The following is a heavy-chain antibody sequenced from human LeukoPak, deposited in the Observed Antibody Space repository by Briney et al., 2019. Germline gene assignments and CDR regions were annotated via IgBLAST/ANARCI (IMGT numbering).Heavy chain of an antibody. CDR2: ISGSGGST. CDR3: AKVPTNYYDSSGYPSHGFDI. J-gene: IGHJ3*02. V-gene: IGHV3-23*01. D-gene: IGHD3-22*01. CDR1: GFTFSSYA. Sequence: GGSLRLSCAASGFTFSSYAMSWVRQAPGKGLEWVSAISGSGGSTYYADSVKGRFTISRDNSKNTLYLQMNGLRAEDTAVYYCAKVPTNYYDSSGYPSHGFDIWGQGTMVTVSS.